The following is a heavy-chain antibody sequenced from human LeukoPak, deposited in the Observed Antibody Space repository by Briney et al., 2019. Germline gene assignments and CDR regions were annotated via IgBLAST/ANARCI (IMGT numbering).Heavy chain of an antibody. CDR2: IYYSGST. J-gene: IGHJ4*02. CDR3: ASVFGELLSTNFDY. Sequence: SETLSLTCTVSGGSISSSSYYWGWIRQPPGKGLEWIGSIYYSGSTYYNPSLESRVTISVDTSKNQFSLKLSSVTAADTAVYYCASVFGELLSTNFDYWGQGTLVTVSS. D-gene: IGHD3-10*02. CDR1: GGSISSSSYY. V-gene: IGHV4-39*01.